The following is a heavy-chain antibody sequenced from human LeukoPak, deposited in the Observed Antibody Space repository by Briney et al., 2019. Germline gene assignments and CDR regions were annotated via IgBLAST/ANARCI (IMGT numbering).Heavy chain of an antibody. CDR1: GGTFNSYA. CDR2: IIPIFGTA. Sequence: ASVKVSCKASGGTFNSYAISWVRQAPGQGLEWMGGIIPIFGTANYAQKFHGRVTITTDESTSTAYMELSGLRSEDTAVYYCAICRVGAADVFDRWGQGTLVTVSS. J-gene: IGHJ5*02. D-gene: IGHD6-13*01. V-gene: IGHV1-69*05. CDR3: AICRVGAADVFDR.